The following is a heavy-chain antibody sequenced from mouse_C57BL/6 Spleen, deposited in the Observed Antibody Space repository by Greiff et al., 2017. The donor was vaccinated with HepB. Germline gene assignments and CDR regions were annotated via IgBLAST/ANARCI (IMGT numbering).Heavy chain of an antibody. V-gene: IGHV1-76*01. D-gene: IGHD1-1*01. CDR2: IYPGSGNT. J-gene: IGHJ1*03. CDR1: GYTFTDYY. CDR3: ARSRYGSSHWYFDV. Sequence: QVQLQQSGAELVRPGASVKLSCKASGYTFTDYYINWVKQRPGQGLEWIARIYPGSGNTYYNEKFKGKATLTAEKSSSTAYMQLSSLTSEDSAVYFCARSRYGSSHWYFDVWGTGTTVTVSS.